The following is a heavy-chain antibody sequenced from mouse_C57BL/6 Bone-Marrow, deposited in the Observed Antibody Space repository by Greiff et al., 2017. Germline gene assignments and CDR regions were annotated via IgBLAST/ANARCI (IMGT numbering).Heavy chain of an antibody. Sequence: VKLQESGAELMKPGASVKLSCKATGYTFPGYWIEWVKQRPGHGLEWIGEILPGSGSTNYNEKFKGKATFTADTSSNTAYMQLSSLTTEDSAIYYCASLSYYSNPDYYAMDYWGQGTSVTVSS. V-gene: IGHV1-9*01. CDR2: ILPGSGST. D-gene: IGHD2-5*01. CDR1: GYTFPGYW. J-gene: IGHJ4*01. CDR3: ASLSYYSNPDYYAMDY.